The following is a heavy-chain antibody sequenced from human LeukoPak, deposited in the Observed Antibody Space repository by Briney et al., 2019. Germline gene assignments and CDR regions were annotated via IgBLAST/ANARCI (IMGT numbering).Heavy chain of an antibody. Sequence: GGSLRLSYAASGFTFSSYEMNWVRQAPGKGLEWVSYISSSGSTIYYADSVKGRFTISRDNAKNSLYLQMNSLSAEDTAVYYCAKRGNPAVGHHYLDVWGKGTTVSVSS. J-gene: IGHJ6*03. CDR2: ISSSGSTI. D-gene: IGHD2-2*01. CDR3: AKRGNPAVGHHYLDV. V-gene: IGHV3-48*03. CDR1: GFTFSSYE.